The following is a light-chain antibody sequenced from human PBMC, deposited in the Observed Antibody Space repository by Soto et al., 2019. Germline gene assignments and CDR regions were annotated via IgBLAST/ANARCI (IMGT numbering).Light chain of an antibody. CDR3: ISDTRSRTHVV. J-gene: IGLJ2*01. CDR2: DVS. Sequence: QSALTQPASVSGSPGQSITISCTGTSADVGGYNFVSWYQHHPGKAPKLMIYDVSNRPSGVSNRFSGSKSANTASLTISGLQSEDEADYYCISDTRSRTHVVLCGGTKLTVL. CDR1: SADVGGYNF. V-gene: IGLV2-14*03.